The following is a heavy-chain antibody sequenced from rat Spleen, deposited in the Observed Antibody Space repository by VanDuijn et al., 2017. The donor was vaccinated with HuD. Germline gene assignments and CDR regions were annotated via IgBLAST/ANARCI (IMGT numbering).Heavy chain of an antibody. J-gene: IGHJ4*01. CDR3: TRHSSTYYVMDA. V-gene: IGHV5-22*01. Sequence: EVQLVESGGGLVQPGRSLKLSCAASGFTFSDYYMAWVRQAPKKGLEWVASITYEGSSTYHGDSAKGRFTISRDNTKSTLYLQMNSLRSEDTATYYCTRHSSTYYVMDAWGQGASVTVSS. CDR2: ITYEGSST. CDR1: GFTFSDYY. D-gene: IGHD1-2*01.